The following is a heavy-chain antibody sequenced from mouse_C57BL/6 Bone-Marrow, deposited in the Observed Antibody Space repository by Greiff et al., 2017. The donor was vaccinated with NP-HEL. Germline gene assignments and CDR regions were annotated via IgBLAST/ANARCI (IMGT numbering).Heavy chain of an antibody. CDR3: ARRDGYYNYDMDY. Sequence: DVQLQESGGGLVKPGGSLKLSCAASGFTFSDYGMHWVRQAPEKGLEWVAYLSSGSSTIYYAATVKGRFTISRDNAKNTLFLQMTSLRSEDTAMYYCARRDGYYNYDMDYWGQGTSGTVSS. V-gene: IGHV5-17*01. CDR1: GFTFSDYG. CDR2: LSSGSSTI. J-gene: IGHJ4*01. D-gene: IGHD2-3*01.